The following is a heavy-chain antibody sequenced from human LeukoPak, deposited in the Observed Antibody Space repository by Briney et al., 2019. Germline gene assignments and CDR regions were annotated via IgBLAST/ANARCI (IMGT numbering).Heavy chain of an antibody. D-gene: IGHD3-3*01. V-gene: IGHV3-11*04. CDR1: GFTFSDYY. Sequence: GGSLRLSCAASGFTFSDYYMSWIRQAPGRGLEWISYISSSSGGTIYYTDSVKGRFTISRDNAKNSLYLQMNSLRAEDTAVYYCARVSGYYGAFDIWGQGTMVTVSS. CDR3: ARVSGYYGAFDI. CDR2: ISSSSGGTI. J-gene: IGHJ3*02.